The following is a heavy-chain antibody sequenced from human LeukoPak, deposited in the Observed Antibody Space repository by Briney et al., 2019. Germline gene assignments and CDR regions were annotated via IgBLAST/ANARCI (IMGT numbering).Heavy chain of an antibody. CDR2: VYTSGST. D-gene: IGHD3-10*01. CDR3: ARVAEGSGRYFPDY. J-gene: IGHJ4*02. CDR1: GGSISSYL. V-gene: IGHV4-4*07. Sequence: SETLSLTCTVSGGSISSYLWSWIRQPAGKALEWIGRVYTSGSTNYNPSLKSRVTMSVDTSKNQFSLKLRSVTAADTAVYYCARVAEGSGRYFPDYWGQGTLVTVSS.